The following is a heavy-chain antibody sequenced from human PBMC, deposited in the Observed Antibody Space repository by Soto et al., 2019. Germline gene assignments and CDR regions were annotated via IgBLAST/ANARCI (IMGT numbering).Heavy chain of an antibody. J-gene: IGHJ4*02. D-gene: IGHD4-17*01. CDR2: ISYDGNNK. V-gene: IGHV3-30*03. CDR1: EFTFTNYA. CDR3: ARRGLTSVANPGFNYLDY. Sequence: GGSLRLSCAASEFTFTNYAMHWVRQPPGKGLQWLAVISYDGNNKYYADSVEGRFTISRDNPKTTVYLQMNSLRLEDTAVYYCARRGLTSVANPGFNYLDYWGQGTLVTVSS.